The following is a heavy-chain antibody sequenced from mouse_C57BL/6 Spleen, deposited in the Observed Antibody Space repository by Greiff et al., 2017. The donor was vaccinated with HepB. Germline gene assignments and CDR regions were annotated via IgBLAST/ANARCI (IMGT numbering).Heavy chain of an antibody. D-gene: IGHD2-4*01. Sequence: EVQLQQSGPELVKPGASVKISCKASGYSFTGYYMNWVKQSPEKSLEWIGEINPSTGGTTYNQKFKAKATLTVDKSSSTAYMQLKSLTSEDSAVYYWARSGDYDPWFAYWGQGTLVTVSA. CDR3: ARSGDYDPWFAY. CDR2: INPSTGGT. J-gene: IGHJ3*01. V-gene: IGHV1-42*01. CDR1: GYSFTGYY.